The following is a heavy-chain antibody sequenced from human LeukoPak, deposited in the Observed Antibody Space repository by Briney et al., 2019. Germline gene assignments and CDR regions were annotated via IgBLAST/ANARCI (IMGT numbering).Heavy chain of an antibody. J-gene: IGHJ4*02. CDR2: IYHSGST. CDR1: GGSISSGGYY. Sequence: SETLSLTCTVSGGSISSGGYYWSWIRQPPGKGLEWIGYIYHSGSTYYNPSLKSRVTISVDTSKNQFSLKLSSVTAADTAVYYCATRPIAAAGRGGYYFDYWGQGTLVTVSS. D-gene: IGHD6-13*01. CDR3: ATRPIAAAGRGGYYFDY. V-gene: IGHV4-30-2*01.